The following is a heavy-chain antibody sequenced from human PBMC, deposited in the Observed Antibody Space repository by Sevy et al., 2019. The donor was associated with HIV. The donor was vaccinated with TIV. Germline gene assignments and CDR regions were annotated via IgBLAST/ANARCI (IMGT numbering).Heavy chain of an antibody. D-gene: IGHD3-22*01. CDR3: ARPYYYDSSGYYHAFDI. CDR2: ISYDGSNK. J-gene: IGHJ3*02. Sequence: GGCLRLSCAASGFTFSSYAMHWVRQAPGKGLEWVAVISYDGSNKYYADSVKGRFTISRDNSKNTLYLQMNSLRAEDTAVYYCARPYYYDSSGYYHAFDIWGQGTMVTVSS. V-gene: IGHV3-30-3*01. CDR1: GFTFSSYA.